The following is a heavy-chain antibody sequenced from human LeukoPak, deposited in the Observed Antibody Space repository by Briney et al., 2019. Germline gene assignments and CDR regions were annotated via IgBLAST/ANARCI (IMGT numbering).Heavy chain of an antibody. CDR3: ARIVDYYDSSGYKD. D-gene: IGHD3-22*01. V-gene: IGHV1-18*01. CDR2: ISAYNGNT. Sequence: ASVKVSCKASGYTFTSYGISWVRQAPRQGLEWMGWISAYNGNTNYAQKLQGRVTMTTDTSTSTAYMELRSLRSDDTAVYYCARIVDYYDSSGYKDWGQGTLVTVSS. J-gene: IGHJ4*02. CDR1: GYTFTSYG.